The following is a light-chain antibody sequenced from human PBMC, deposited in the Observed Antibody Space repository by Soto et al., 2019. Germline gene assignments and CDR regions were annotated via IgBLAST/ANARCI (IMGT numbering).Light chain of an antibody. Sequence: EIVMTQSPATLSVSPGARATLSCRASQSVSSNLAWYQQKPGQAPRPLIYGASTRATGIPARFSGSVSGTELTLTISSLQSEDGAVYDGQQYDNWPLTFGGGTKVDIK. V-gene: IGKV3-15*01. CDR2: GAS. J-gene: IGKJ4*01. CDR1: QSVSSN. CDR3: QQYDNWPLT.